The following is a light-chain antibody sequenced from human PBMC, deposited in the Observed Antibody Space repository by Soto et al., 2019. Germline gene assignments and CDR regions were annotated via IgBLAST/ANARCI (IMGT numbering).Light chain of an antibody. Sequence: DIPMTQSPSSLSASVGDRVTITCRASQIIGSYLNWYQQKPGQAPELLIYITSSLKSGVPSRFSGSGSGTDFTLTISSLQPEDFATYYCQQGLSLPFTFGPGTKVDIK. V-gene: IGKV1-39*01. CDR2: ITS. CDR1: QIIGSY. CDR3: QQGLSLPFT. J-gene: IGKJ3*01.